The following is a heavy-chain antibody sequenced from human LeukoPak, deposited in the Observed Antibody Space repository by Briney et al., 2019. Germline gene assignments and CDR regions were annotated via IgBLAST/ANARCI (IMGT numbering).Heavy chain of an antibody. CDR2: IYTSGST. CDR3: ARDRLWDGGLLRSWYFDL. V-gene: IGHV4-61*02. Sequence: SETLSLTCTVSGGSISSGAYYWSWIRQPAVKGLEWIGRIYTSGSTNYNPSLKSRVTMSVDTSKNQFSLKLSSVTAADTAVYYCARDRLWDGGLLRSWYFDLWGRGTLVTVSS. J-gene: IGHJ2*01. D-gene: IGHD3-10*01. CDR1: GGSISSGAYY.